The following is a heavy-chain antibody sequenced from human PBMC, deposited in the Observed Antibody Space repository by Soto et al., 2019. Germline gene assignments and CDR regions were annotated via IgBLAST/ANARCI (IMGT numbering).Heavy chain of an antibody. CDR3: ARIDYYDSSGPKIGYYFDY. CDR2: IYYSGST. Sequence: SETLSLTCTVSGGSIYSFYWTWVRQPPGKGLEWIGYIYYSGSTNYNPSLESRVTISVDMSKNQLSLKLTSVTAADAAVYYCARIDYYDSSGPKIGYYFDYWGQGTLVTVSS. J-gene: IGHJ4*02. V-gene: IGHV4-59*01. D-gene: IGHD3-22*01. CDR1: GGSIYSFY.